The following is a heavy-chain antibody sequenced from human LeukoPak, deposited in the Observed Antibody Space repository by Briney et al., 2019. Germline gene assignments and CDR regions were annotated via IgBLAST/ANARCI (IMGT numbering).Heavy chain of an antibody. CDR3: ARHYDDILTGYPSTHFDS. Sequence: SETLSLTCTVSGDSISGFYWSWIRQPPGRGLEWIGYIYYSGTTYYNPSLESRVTISLDTSVNQFSLKLGSVTAADTAVYYCARHYDDILTGYPSTHFDSWGQGTLVTVSS. CDR2: IYYSGTT. D-gene: IGHD3-9*01. J-gene: IGHJ4*02. V-gene: IGHV4-59*08. CDR1: GDSISGFY.